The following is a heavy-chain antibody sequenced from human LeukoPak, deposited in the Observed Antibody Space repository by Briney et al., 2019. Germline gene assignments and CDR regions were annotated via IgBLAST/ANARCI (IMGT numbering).Heavy chain of an antibody. CDR3: ARGAEVPAAPDFFDY. CDR1: GGYISSGPFF. Sequence: SQTLSLTCTVSGGYISSGPFFWSWVRQPAGKGLEWIGRVSPSGSTNYNPSLKSRVTISVDTSKNQFSLKLSSVTAADTAVYYCARGAEVPAAPDFFDYWGQGTLVTVSS. CDR2: VSPSGST. D-gene: IGHD2-2*01. J-gene: IGHJ4*02. V-gene: IGHV4-61*02.